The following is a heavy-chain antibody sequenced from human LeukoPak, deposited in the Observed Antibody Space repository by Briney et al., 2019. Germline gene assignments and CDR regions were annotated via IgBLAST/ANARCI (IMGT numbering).Heavy chain of an antibody. CDR3: ARQPKLEKKYYYDSSGYYFDY. Sequence: PSETLSLTCTVSGGSISSSSYYWGWIRQPPGKGLEWIGSIYYSGSTYYNPSLESRVTISVDTSKNQFSLKLSSVTAADTAVYYCARQPKLEKKYYYDSSGYYFDYWGQGTLVTVSS. V-gene: IGHV4-39*01. J-gene: IGHJ4*02. CDR1: GGSISSSSYY. CDR2: IYYSGST. D-gene: IGHD3-22*01.